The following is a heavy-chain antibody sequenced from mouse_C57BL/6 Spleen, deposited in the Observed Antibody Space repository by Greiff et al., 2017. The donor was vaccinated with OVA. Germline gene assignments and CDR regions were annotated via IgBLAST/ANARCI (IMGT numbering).Heavy chain of an antibody. CDR2: IYPGDGDT. CDR3: ARSETAQALDY. CDR1: GYAFSSSW. Sequence: QVQLQQSGPELVKPGASVKISCKASGYAFSSSWMNWVKQRPGKGLEWIGRIYPGDGDTNYNGKFKGKATLTADKSSSTAYMQLSSLTSEDSAVYFCARSETAQALDYWGQGTTLTVSS. J-gene: IGHJ2*01. D-gene: IGHD3-2*02. V-gene: IGHV1-82*01.